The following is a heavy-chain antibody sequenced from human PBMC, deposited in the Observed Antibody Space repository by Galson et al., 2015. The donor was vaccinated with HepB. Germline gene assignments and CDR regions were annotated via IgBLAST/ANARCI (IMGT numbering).Heavy chain of an antibody. J-gene: IGHJ4*02. CDR2: ISRNGGST. V-gene: IGHV3-64D*06. Sequence: SLRLSCAASGFTFSSYAMHWVRQAPGKGLEYVSAISRNGGSTYYADSVKGRFTISRDNSKNTLYLQMSSLRAEDTAVYYCVKVGNVLRFLEWSGPYDYWGQGTLVTVSS. CDR3: VKVGNVLRFLEWSGPYDY. D-gene: IGHD3-3*01. CDR1: GFTFSSYA.